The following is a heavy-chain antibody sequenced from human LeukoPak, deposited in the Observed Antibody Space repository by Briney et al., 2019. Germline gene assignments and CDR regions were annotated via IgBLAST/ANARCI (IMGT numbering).Heavy chain of an antibody. CDR2: ISWDGGST. J-gene: IGHJ4*02. CDR3: AKGVGSTLDY. Sequence: PGGSLRLSCGASGFTFDDYDMHWVRQAPGKGLEWVSLISWDGGSTYYADSVKGRFTISRDNSKNSLYLQMNSLRAEDTALYYCAKGVGSTLDYWGQGTLVTVSS. V-gene: IGHV3-43D*03. CDR1: GFTFDDYD. D-gene: IGHD2-2*01.